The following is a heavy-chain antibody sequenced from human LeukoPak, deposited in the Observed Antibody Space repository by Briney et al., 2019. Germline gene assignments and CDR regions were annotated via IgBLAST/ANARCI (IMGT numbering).Heavy chain of an antibody. J-gene: IGHJ4*02. CDR2: IYYSGST. CDR1: GGSISSGGYY. V-gene: IGHV4-31*03. Sequence: SQTLSLTCTVSGGSISSGGYYWSWIRQHPGKGLEWIGYIYYSGSTYYNPSLKSRVTISVDTSKNQFSPKLSSVTAADTAVYYCARSPLNRGYFDYWGQGTLVTVSS. D-gene: IGHD3-10*01. CDR3: ARSPLNRGYFDY.